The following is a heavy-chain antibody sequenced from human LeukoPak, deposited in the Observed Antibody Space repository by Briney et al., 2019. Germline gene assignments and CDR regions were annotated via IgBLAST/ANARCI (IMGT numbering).Heavy chain of an antibody. J-gene: IGHJ4*02. V-gene: IGHV4-31*03. CDR3: AGGYSGYDENFDY. CDR1: GGSISSGGYY. CDR2: IYYSGST. D-gene: IGHD5-12*01. Sequence: SETLSLTCTVSGGSISSGGYYWSWIRQHPGKGLEWIGYIYYSGSTYYNPSLKSRVTISVDTSKNQFSLKLSSVTAADTAVYYCAGGYSGYDENFDYWGQGTLVTVSS.